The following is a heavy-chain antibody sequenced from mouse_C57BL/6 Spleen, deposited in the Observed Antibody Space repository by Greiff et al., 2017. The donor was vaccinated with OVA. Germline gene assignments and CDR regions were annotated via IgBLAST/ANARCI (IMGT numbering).Heavy chain of an antibody. CDR3: ATYGNLYYFDY. CDR1: GYTFTSYW. Sequence: QVQLQQPGAELVMPGASVKLSCKASGYTFTSYWMHWVRQRPGQGLEWIGEIDPSDSYTNYNQKFKGKSTLTADKSSSTAYMQLSSLTSEDSAVYYCATYGNLYYFDYWGQGTTLTVSS. D-gene: IGHD2-1*01. V-gene: IGHV1-69*01. J-gene: IGHJ2*01. CDR2: IDPSDSYT.